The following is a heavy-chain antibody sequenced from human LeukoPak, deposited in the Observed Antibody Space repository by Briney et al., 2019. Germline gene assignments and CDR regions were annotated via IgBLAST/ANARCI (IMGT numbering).Heavy chain of an antibody. J-gene: IGHJ6*02. Sequence: PSETLSLTCTVSGGSISSYYWSWIRQPPGKGLEWIGYIYYSGSTNYNPSLKSRVTISVDTSKNQFSLKLSSVTAADTAVYYCARHPYYYDSSGYYRYYYYGMDVWGQGTTVTVSS. D-gene: IGHD3-22*01. CDR2: IYYSGST. CDR1: GGSISSYY. V-gene: IGHV4-59*08. CDR3: ARHPYYYDSSGYYRYYYYGMDV.